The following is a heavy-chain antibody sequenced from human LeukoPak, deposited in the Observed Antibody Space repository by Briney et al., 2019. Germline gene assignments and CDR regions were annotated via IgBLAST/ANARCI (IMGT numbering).Heavy chain of an antibody. Sequence: SETLSLTCTVSGGSISSGVYYWSWIRQHPGKGLEWIGYIYYSGSTYYNPSLKSRVTISVDTSKNQFSLKLSSVTAADTAVYYCARVPGSGWEGYWFDPWGQGTLVTVSS. CDR2: IYYSGST. V-gene: IGHV4-31*03. J-gene: IGHJ5*02. D-gene: IGHD6-19*01. CDR1: GGSISSGVYY. CDR3: ARVPGSGWEGYWFDP.